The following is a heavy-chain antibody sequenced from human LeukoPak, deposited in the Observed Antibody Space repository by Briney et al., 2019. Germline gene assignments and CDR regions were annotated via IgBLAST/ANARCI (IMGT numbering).Heavy chain of an antibody. CDR1: RFTFSRYW. CDR3: ARDHTSGYIPLGY. CDR2: INSDGSTT. J-gene: IGHJ4*02. Sequence: GGSLRLSCAASRFTFSRYWMHWVRQAPGKGLVWVSRINSDGSTTNYADSVRGRFTISRDNAKNTLYLQMNSLRAEDTAVYYCARDHTSGYIPLGYWGQGTLVTVSS. V-gene: IGHV3-74*01. D-gene: IGHD3-22*01.